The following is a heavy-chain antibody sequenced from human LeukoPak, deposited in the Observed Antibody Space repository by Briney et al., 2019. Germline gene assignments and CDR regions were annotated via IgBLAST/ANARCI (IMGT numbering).Heavy chain of an antibody. J-gene: IGHJ6*02. Sequence: GGSLRLSCEASGFSFSSYSINWVRQAPGKGLEWLSSISSSSSYIYYADSVKGRFTISRDNAKSSLYLQMNSLRAEDTAVYYCAREEDCSGGSCYFQDYGMDVWGQGTTVTVSS. V-gene: IGHV3-21*01. CDR1: GFSFSSYS. D-gene: IGHD2-15*01. CDR2: ISSSSSYI. CDR3: AREEDCSGGSCYFQDYGMDV.